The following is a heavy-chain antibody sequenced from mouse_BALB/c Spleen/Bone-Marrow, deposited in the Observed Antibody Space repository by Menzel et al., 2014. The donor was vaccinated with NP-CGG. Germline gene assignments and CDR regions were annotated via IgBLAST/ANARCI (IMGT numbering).Heavy chain of an antibody. Sequence: DVKLVESGGGLVKPGGSLKLSCAASGFTFSSYTMSWVRQTPEERLEWVATITSGGSYTYYPDSVKGRFTISRDNAKNTLYLRMSSLKSEDTAMYYCTRDNGPFDYWGQGTTLTVSS. CDR2: ITSGGSYT. CDR1: GFTFSSYT. D-gene: IGHD1-2*01. CDR3: TRDNGPFDY. V-gene: IGHV5-6-4*01. J-gene: IGHJ2*01.